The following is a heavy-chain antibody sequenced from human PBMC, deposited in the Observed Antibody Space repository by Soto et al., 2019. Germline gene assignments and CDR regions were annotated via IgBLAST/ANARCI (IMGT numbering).Heavy chain of an antibody. D-gene: IGHD3-22*01. CDR2: IGTAGDT. CDR3: ARGRGYYDSSGYYPSSDFDY. CDR1: GFTFSSYE. V-gene: IGHV3-13*01. Sequence: EVQLVESGGGLVQPGGSLRLSCAASGFTFSSYEMHWVRQATGKGLEWVSAIGTAGDTYYPGSVKGRFTISRENAKNSLYLQMNSLRAGDTAVYYCARGRGYYDSSGYYPSSDFDYWGQGTLVTVSS. J-gene: IGHJ4*02.